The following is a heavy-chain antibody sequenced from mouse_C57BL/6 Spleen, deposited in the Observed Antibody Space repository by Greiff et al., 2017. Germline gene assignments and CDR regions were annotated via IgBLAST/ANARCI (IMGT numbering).Heavy chain of an antibody. CDR1: GYAFSSSW. CDR2: IYPGDGDT. Sequence: QVQLQQSGPELVKPGASVKISCKASGYAFSSSWMNWVKQRPGKGLEWIGRIYPGDGDTNYNGKFKGKATLTADKSSSTAYMQLSSLTSEDSAVYFCARGFDGYYFDYGGQGTTLTVSS. V-gene: IGHV1-82*01. D-gene: IGHD2-3*01. CDR3: ARGFDGYYFDY. J-gene: IGHJ2*01.